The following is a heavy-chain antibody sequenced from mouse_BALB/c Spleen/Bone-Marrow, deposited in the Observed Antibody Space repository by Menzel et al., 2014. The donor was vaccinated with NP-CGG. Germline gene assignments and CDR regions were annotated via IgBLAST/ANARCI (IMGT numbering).Heavy chain of an antibody. CDR3: ARTYDYEGAMDY. CDR2: IWSGGST. D-gene: IGHD2-4*01. Sequence: QVHVKQSGPGLVQPSQSLSITCTVSGFSLTSYGVHWVRQSPGKGLEWLGVIWSGGSTDYNAAFISRLSISKDNSKRQVFFKMNGLQANDTAIYYCARTYDYEGAMDYWGQGTSVTVSS. V-gene: IGHV2-2*02. CDR1: GFSLTSYG. J-gene: IGHJ4*01.